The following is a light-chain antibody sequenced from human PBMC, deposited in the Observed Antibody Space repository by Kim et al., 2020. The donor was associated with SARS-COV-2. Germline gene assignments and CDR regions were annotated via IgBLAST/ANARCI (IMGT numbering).Light chain of an antibody. CDR3: QQRGS. J-gene: IGKJ5*01. Sequence: VAWSPGDRAALPCRASQGVSNYLAWYQQKPGQAPRLLIYEASKRAAGIPARFSGSGSGTDFTLTISRLEPGDSAVYFCQQRGSFGQGTRLEIK. V-gene: IGKV3-11*01. CDR2: EAS. CDR1: QGVSNY.